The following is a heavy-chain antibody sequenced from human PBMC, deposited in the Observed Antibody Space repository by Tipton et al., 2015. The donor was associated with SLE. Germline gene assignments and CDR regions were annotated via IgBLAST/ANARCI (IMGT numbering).Heavy chain of an antibody. J-gene: IGHJ5*02. CDR1: GFTFSSYA. D-gene: IGHD6-13*01. CDR3: AREPWAAAGLRDNWFDP. V-gene: IGHV3-23*01. CDR2: ISGGGDYT. Sequence: SLSLSCAASGFTFSSYAMTWVRQAPGKGLEWVSYISGGGDYTYYADSVKGRFTISRDNSKNTLYLHMDSLRAEEPAVYYCAREPWAAAGLRDNWFDPWGQGTLVTVSS.